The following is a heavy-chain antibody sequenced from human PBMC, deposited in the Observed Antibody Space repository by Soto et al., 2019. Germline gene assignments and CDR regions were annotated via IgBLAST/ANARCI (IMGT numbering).Heavy chain of an antibody. Sequence: GSLRLSCAASGFTFSSYAMSWVRQAPGKGLVWVSRINSDGSSTSYADSVKGRFTISRDNAKNTLYLQMNSLRAEDTAVYYCAREEDVFSVFNYYYGMDVWGQGTTVTVSS. J-gene: IGHJ6*02. CDR1: GFTFSSYA. CDR2: INSDGSST. CDR3: AREEDVFSVFNYYYGMDV. D-gene: IGHD2-15*01. V-gene: IGHV3-74*01.